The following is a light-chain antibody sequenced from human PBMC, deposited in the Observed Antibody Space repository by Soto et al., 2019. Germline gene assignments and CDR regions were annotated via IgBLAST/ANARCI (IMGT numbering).Light chain of an antibody. J-gene: IGKJ5*01. CDR3: QQYNNWPPIT. CDR2: GAS. Sequence: EIVMTHSPATLSVSPGERATLSCRASQSVSSNLAWYQQKPGQAPRLLIYGASARATGIPARFTGSGSGTEFTLTISSVQSEDFAVYYCQQYNNWPPITFCQGTRLEIK. V-gene: IGKV3-15*01. CDR1: QSVSSN.